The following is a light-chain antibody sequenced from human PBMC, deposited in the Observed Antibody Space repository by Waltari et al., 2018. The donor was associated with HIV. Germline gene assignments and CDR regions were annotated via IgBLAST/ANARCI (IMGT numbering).Light chain of an antibody. V-gene: IGLV3-25*03. J-gene: IGLJ2*01. CDR1: ALQKQY. CDR3: QSADSSGTSVL. CDR2: KDS. Sequence: SYELTQPPSVSVSPGQTARTTCSGDALQKQYAYWYQQKPGQAPVLVIYKDSERPSGIPERFSGSSSGATVTLTISGVQAEDEADYYCQSADSSGTSVLFGGGTKLTVL.